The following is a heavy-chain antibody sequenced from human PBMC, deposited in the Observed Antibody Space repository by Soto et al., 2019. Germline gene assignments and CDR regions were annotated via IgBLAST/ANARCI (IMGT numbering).Heavy chain of an antibody. Sequence: QVQLVQSGAEVKKPGSSVKVSCKASGGTFSSYAISWVRQAPGQGLEWMGGIIPIFGTANYAQKFQGIVMITADESPRTAYRELSSLSSEDTAVYYCARVRVRFLEWLGSEGWGQGTLVTVSS. CDR1: GGTFSSYA. CDR3: ARVRVRFLEWLGSEG. J-gene: IGHJ4*02. CDR2: IIPIFGTA. V-gene: IGHV1-69*12. D-gene: IGHD3-3*01.